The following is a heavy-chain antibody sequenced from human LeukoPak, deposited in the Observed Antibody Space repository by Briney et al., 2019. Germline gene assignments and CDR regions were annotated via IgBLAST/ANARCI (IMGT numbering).Heavy chain of an antibody. CDR2: ISGSGGST. CDR3: ARGGSYRAFDI. V-gene: IGHV3-23*01. CDR1: GFTFSSYA. D-gene: IGHD1-26*01. Sequence: SCKASGFTFSSYAMSWVRQAPGKGLEWVSAISGSGGSTYYADSVKGRFTISRDNSKNTLYLQMNSLRAEDTAVYYCARGGSYRAFDIWGQGTMVTVSS. J-gene: IGHJ3*02.